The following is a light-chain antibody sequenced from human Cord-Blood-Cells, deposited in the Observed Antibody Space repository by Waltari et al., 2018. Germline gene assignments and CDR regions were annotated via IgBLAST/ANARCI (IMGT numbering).Light chain of an antibody. CDR1: QSVSSSY. J-gene: IGKJ3*01. V-gene: IGKV3-20*01. CDR3: QQYGSSFT. Sequence: DIVLPQAPGTLSLSPGERATLTCRASQSVSSSYLAWYQQKPGPAPRLLIYAATSKATGIPDRFSGSGSGTDFTLTISRLEPEDFAVYYCQQYGSSFTFGPGTKVDIK. CDR2: AAT.